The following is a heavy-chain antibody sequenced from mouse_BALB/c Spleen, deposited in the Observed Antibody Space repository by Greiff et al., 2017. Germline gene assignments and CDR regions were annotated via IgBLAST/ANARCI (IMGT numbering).Heavy chain of an antibody. J-gene: IGHJ4*01. CDR3: ASYYGSNSYYAMDY. CDR2: ISYDGSN. V-gene: IGHV3-6*02. D-gene: IGHD1-1*01. Sequence: EVKLVESGPGLVKPSQSLSLTCSVTGYSITSGYYWNWIRQFPGNKLEWMGYISYDGSNNYNPSLKNRISITRDTSKNQFFLKLNSVTTEDTATYYCASYYGSNSYYAMDYWGQGTSVTVSS. CDR1: GYSITSGYY.